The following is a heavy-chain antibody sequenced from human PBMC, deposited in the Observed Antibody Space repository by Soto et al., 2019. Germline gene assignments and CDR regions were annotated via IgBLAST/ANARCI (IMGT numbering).Heavy chain of an antibody. CDR3: ARGIEGWYQGRYYYGMEV. Sequence: QVQLQESGPGLVKPSETLSLTCTVSGGSVSSGSYYWSWIRQPPGKGLEWIGYIYYSGSTNYNPSHKSRVTISVDTSKNQFSLKLSSVTAADTAVYYCARGIEGWYQGRYYYGMEVWGQGTTVTVSS. CDR1: GGSVSSGSYY. V-gene: IGHV4-61*01. J-gene: IGHJ6*02. CDR2: IYYSGST. D-gene: IGHD6-19*01.